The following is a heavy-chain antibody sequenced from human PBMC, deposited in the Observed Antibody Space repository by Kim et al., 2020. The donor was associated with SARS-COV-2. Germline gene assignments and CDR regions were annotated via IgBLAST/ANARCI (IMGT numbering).Heavy chain of an antibody. CDR2: IYYSGST. Sequence: SETLSLTCTVSGGSISSSSHYWVWIRQPPGQGLVWIGNIYYSGSTYYNPSPKSRVTISVDTSKNQLSLKLSSVTAADTAVYYCARDSLSSRAGGHGDWGQGTLVTVSS. V-gene: IGHV4-39*07. CDR3: ARDSLSSRAGGHGD. J-gene: IGHJ4*02. D-gene: IGHD6-19*01. CDR1: GGSISSSSHY.